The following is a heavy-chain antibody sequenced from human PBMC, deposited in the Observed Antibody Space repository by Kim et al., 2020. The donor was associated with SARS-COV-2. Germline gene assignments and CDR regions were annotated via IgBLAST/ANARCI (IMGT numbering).Heavy chain of an antibody. Sequence: GGSLRLSCAASGFTFSSYGMHWVRQAPGKGLEWVAVIWFDGSNKYYADSVKGRFTISRDNSENTLYLQMNSLRAEDTAVYYCARGPLASPTDFDYWGQGTLVTVSS. CDR2: IWFDGSNK. CDR1: GFTFSSYG. D-gene: IGHD5-12*01. CDR3: ARGPLASPTDFDY. V-gene: IGHV3-33*01. J-gene: IGHJ4*02.